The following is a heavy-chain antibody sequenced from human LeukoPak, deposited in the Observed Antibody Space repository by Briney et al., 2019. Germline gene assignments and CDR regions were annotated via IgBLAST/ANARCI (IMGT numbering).Heavy chain of an antibody. V-gene: IGHV4-61*02. J-gene: IGHJ4*02. Sequence: SQTLSLTCTVSGGSISRGNYYWNWIRQPAGKGLEWIGRIYPSGSTNYNPSLKSRVTISVDTSKNQFSLKLSSVTAADTAVYYCAREWELLAYFDYWGQGTLVTVSS. CDR1: GGSISRGNYY. CDR3: AREWELLAYFDY. CDR2: IYPSGST. D-gene: IGHD1-26*01.